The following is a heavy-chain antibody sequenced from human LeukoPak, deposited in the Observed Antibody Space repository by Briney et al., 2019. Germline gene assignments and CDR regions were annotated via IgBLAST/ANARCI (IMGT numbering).Heavy chain of an antibody. V-gene: IGHV3-48*04. D-gene: IGHD4-11*01. Sequence: GGSLRLSCAASGFTFSSYSMNWVRQAPGKGLEWVSYIGSSSSTIYYADSVKGRFTISRDNAKNSLYLQMNSLRAEDTAVYYCARSTVIVGFDYWGQGTLVTVSS. CDR1: GFTFSSYS. CDR2: IGSSSSTI. CDR3: ARSTVIVGFDY. J-gene: IGHJ4*02.